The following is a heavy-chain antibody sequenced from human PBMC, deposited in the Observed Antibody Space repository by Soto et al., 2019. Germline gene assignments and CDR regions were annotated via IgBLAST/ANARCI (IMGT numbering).Heavy chain of an antibody. CDR2: VRSKADGGTT. CDR3: RRDWDYPVL. J-gene: IGHJ4*02. D-gene: IGHD1-7*01. CDR1: GFTFANAW. V-gene: IGHV3-15*01. Sequence: SLRLSCAASGFTFANAWMSWVRQAPGKGLEWVGRVRSKADGGTTDYAAPVKGRFTISRDDPENTLYLQMNSLKIDDTAVYYCRRDWDYPVLWGQGTLVTVSS.